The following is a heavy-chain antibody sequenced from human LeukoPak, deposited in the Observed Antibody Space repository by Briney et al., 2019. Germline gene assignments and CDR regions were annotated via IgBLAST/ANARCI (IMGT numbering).Heavy chain of an antibody. D-gene: IGHD6-13*01. CDR2: ISSDGRDK. J-gene: IGHJ4*02. CDR3: ARDHDIGAAGYYFDY. CDR1: GFTFSSYA. Sequence: GGSLRLSCAASGFTFSSYAIHWVGQAPGKGLDGVAVISSDGRDKYYADSVKGRFTISRDNSRSTLYLQMNSLRAEDTAVYYCARDHDIGAAGYYFDYWGQGTLVPVSS. V-gene: IGHV3-30*04.